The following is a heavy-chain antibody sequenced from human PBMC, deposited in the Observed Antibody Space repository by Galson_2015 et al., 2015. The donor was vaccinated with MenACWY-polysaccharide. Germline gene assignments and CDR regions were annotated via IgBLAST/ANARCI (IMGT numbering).Heavy chain of an antibody. CDR2: MSPTSGNT. CDR3: ARGGRRGVWYEGDY. J-gene: IGHJ4*02. CDR1: EYTFTTIA. V-gene: IGHV1-8*01. D-gene: IGHD6-19*01. Sequence: SVKVSCKGSEYTFTTIAINWVRQAPGQGLEWMAWMSPTSGNTGSAQKFQGRVTMTWNTSISTAYMELSSLRSEDTAVYYCARGGRRGVWYEGDYWGQGTLVTVSS.